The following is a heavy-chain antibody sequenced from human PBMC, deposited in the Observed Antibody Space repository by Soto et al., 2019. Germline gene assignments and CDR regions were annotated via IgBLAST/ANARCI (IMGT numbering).Heavy chain of an antibody. V-gene: IGHV4-30-2*01. D-gene: IGHD1-26*01. CDR1: GASVTFGGYA. Sequence: TLSLPCTVSGASVTFGGYAWSWIRQTPGKGLEWIGYINHLETTFYNPSFESRLTLSIDRAKNQFSLQLHSMSAADRAVYFCARGGGSDSFDYWGQGILVTVSS. CDR3: ARGGGSDSFDY. CDR2: INHLETT. J-gene: IGHJ4*02.